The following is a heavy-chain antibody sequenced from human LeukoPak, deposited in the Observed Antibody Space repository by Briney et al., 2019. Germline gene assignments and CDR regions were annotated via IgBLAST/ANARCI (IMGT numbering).Heavy chain of an antibody. D-gene: IGHD6-19*01. V-gene: IGHV3-33*01. J-gene: IGHJ6*03. CDR2: IWYDGSNK. CDR1: GFTFSSYG. Sequence: SGRSLRLSCAASGFTFSSYGMHWVRQAPGKGLEWVAVIWYDGSNKYYADSVKGRFTISRDNAKNSLYLQMNSLRAEDTAVYYCARVYRTGSGVFYYYYMDVWSKGTTVTVSS. CDR3: ARVYRTGSGVFYYYYMDV.